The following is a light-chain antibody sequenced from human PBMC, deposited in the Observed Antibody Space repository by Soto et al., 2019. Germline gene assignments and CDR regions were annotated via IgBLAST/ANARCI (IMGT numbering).Light chain of an antibody. V-gene: IGKV3-20*01. CDR1: QSVSSSH. J-gene: IGKJ1*01. CDR2: DTS. Sequence: VELTQSPGTLSLSPGERATLSCRASQSVSSSHLDWYQQKRGQAPRLLIYDTSTRATGIPDRFSGSGSGTDFTLTISRLEPEDFAVYHCQQYGASPWTFGQGTKVEVK. CDR3: QQYGASPWT.